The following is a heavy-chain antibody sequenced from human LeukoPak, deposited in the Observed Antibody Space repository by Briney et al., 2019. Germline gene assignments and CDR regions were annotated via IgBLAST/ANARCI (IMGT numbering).Heavy chain of an antibody. J-gene: IGHJ4*02. CDR3: ARDLFYSGNYSNID. CDR1: GGSISSYY. CDR2: IYITRSA. V-gene: IGHV4-4*07. Sequence: PSETLSLTCTVSGGSISSYYWTWIRQPAGKGLEWIGRIYITRSANYNPSLKSRGTMSVDTSKNQFSLKLSSVTAADTAVYYCARDLFYSGNYSNIDWGQGTLVTVSS. D-gene: IGHD1-26*01.